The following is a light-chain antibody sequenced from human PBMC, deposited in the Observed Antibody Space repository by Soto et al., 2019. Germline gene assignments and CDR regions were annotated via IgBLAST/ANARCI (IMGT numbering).Light chain of an antibody. Sequence: QSALTQPRSVSGSPGQSVTISCTGTSSDVGGYKYVSWYQQHPGKAPKFMIYDVSKRPSGVPDRFSGSKSGNTASLTISGLQAEDESDYYCCSYTGRYTDVVFGGGTKLTVL. V-gene: IGLV2-11*01. CDR3: CSYTGRYTDVV. CDR2: DVS. J-gene: IGLJ2*01. CDR1: SSDVGGYKY.